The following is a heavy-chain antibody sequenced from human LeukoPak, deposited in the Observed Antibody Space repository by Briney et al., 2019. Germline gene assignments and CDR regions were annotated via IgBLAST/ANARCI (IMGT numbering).Heavy chain of an antibody. J-gene: IGHJ6*04. CDR3: AREPRYYYGMDV. CDR1: GFTFSSYS. V-gene: IGHV3-21*01. Sequence: GGSLRPSCAASGFTFSSYSMNWVRQAPGKGLEWVSSISSSSSYIYYADSVKGRFTISRDNAKNSLYLQMNSLRAEDTAVYYRAREPRYYYGMDVWGKGTTVTVSS. CDR2: ISSSSSYI.